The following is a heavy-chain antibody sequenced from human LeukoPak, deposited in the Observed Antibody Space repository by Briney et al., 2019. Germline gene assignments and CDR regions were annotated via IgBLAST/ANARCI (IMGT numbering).Heavy chain of an antibody. D-gene: IGHD3-22*01. Sequence: GGSLRLSCAASGFTFSSYSMNWVRQAPGKGLEWVSSISSSSSYIYYADSVKGRFTISSDNAKNSLYLQMNSLRAEDTAVYYCARAEIHYYDSSGYYKDYWGQGTLVTVSS. V-gene: IGHV3-21*01. CDR3: ARAEIHYYDSSGYYKDY. CDR2: ISSSSSYI. J-gene: IGHJ4*02. CDR1: GFTFSSYS.